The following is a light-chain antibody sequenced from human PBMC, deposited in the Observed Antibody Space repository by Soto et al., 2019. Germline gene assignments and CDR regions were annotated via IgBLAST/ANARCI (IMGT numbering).Light chain of an antibody. Sequence: EIVFTQSPGTLSVSPGERATVSCRASQTVSSGFLAWYQQKVGQAPRLLIYGASTRATGIPDRFSGSGSGTDFTLTIDRLEPEDFAVYYCQQRSNWPTFGGGTKVDIK. J-gene: IGKJ4*01. CDR3: QQRSNWPT. CDR2: GAS. V-gene: IGKV3D-20*02. CDR1: QTVSSGF.